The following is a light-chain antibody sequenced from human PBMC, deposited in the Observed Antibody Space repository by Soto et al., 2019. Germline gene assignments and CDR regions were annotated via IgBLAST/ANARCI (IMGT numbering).Light chain of an antibody. CDR1: QTVRGT. J-gene: IGKJ1*01. CDR2: GAS. Sequence: EIVMTQSPATLSVSPGGRATLSCRASQTVRGTLAWYQQKPGQAPRLLIHGASTRAPGFPARFSGSGSGTDFPLTISSLQSEDFAVYCCQQYDNWPWTFGQGTKVDIK. CDR3: QQYDNWPWT. V-gene: IGKV3-15*01.